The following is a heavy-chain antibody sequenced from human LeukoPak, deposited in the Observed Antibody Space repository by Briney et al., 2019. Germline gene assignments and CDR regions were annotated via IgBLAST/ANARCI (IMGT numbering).Heavy chain of an antibody. J-gene: IGHJ6*03. CDR1: GFTFSSYA. V-gene: IGHV3-30-3*01. CDR3: ARDRGQQLVRGYYYMDV. CDR2: ISYDGSNK. D-gene: IGHD6-13*01. Sequence: GGSLRLSCAASGFTFSSYAMHWVRQAPGKGLEWVAVISYDGSNKYYADSVKGRFTISRDNSKNTLYLQMNSLRAEDTAVYYCARDRGQQLVRGYYYMDVWGKGTTVTVSS.